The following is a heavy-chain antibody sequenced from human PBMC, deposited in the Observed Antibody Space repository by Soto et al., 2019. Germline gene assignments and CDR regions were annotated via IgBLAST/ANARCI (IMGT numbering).Heavy chain of an antibody. CDR2: IDSGGST. CDR1: GFTFSNYA. CDR3: VRRMASPDQ. V-gene: IGHV3-23*01. D-gene: IGHD2-15*01. Sequence: GGPLRLSCAASGFTFSNYAMSWVRQAPGKGLEWVSTIDSGGSTYYADSVKGRFIISRDNAENSLYLQMNSLRPEDTAVYYCVRRMASPDQWGQGTLVTVSS. J-gene: IGHJ4*02.